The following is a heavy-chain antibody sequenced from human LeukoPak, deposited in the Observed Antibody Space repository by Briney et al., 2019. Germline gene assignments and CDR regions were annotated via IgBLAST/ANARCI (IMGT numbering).Heavy chain of an antibody. V-gene: IGHV3-23*01. D-gene: IGHD3-10*01. Sequence: PGGSLRLSCAASGFTFSSYLMRWVRQAPGKGLEWVSAINDGGGTTYYADSVKGRFTISRDNSKNTLYLQMNSLRAEDTAVYYCAKYRYGSGSFYTSPFDYWGQGTLVTVSS. CDR3: AKYRYGSGSFYTSPFDY. J-gene: IGHJ4*02. CDR1: GFTFSSYL. CDR2: INDGGGTT.